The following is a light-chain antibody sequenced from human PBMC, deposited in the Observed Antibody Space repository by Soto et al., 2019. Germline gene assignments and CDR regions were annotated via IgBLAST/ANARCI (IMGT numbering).Light chain of an antibody. CDR3: CSYTSSSPYV. Sequence: QSVLTQPPSASGSPGQSVRISCTGTRRDVGGYNYVAWYQQHPGKAPKLMIYEVTKRPSGVPDRFSGSKSGNTASLTISGLQAEDEADYYCCSYTSSSPYVFGTGTKVTVL. J-gene: IGLJ1*01. CDR1: RRDVGGYNY. CDR2: EVT. V-gene: IGLV2-8*01.